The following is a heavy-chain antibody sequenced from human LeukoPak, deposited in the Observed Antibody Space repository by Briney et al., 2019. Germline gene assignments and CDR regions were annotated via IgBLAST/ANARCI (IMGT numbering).Heavy chain of an antibody. J-gene: IGHJ6*02. Sequence: PGGSLRLSCAASGFTFSSYWMHWVRQAPGKELVWVSRLNGDGSSTTYADSVKGRFAISRDNTKNTLYLQMNSLRAEDTAVYYCLRGSPYYGMDVWGQGTTVTVSS. V-gene: IGHV3-74*01. CDR2: LNGDGSST. CDR1: GFTFSSYW. CDR3: LRGSPYYGMDV. D-gene: IGHD2-15*01.